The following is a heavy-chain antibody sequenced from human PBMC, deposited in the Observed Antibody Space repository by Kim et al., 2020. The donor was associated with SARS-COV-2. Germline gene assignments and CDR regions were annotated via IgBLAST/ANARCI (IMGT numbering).Heavy chain of an antibody. Sequence: SETLSLTCVVTGDSISRSYWGWIRQAPGKGLEWIGYIHSDGSAFYKPSLNNRVTMSVDTSKNQFSLKLTSMTAADTAMYYCARSQYSGSYNYFDFWGQGALVSVSS. CDR3: ARSQYSGSYNYFDF. CDR2: IHSDGSA. J-gene: IGHJ4*02. V-gene: IGHV4-28*01. D-gene: IGHD1-26*01. CDR1: GDSISRSYW.